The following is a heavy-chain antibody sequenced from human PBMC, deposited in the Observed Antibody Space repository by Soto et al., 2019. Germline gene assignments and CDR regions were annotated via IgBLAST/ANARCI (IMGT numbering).Heavy chain of an antibody. V-gene: IGHV1-18*01. J-gene: IGHJ6*02. Sequence: QVQLVQSGAEVKKPGASVKVSCKASGYTFTSYGISWVRQAPGQGLEWMGWISAYNGNTNYAQKLQGRVTMTTDTSTSTAYMELRSLRSDDTAVYYCARVLPPLPHIVATRVVRDYYYGMDVWGQGTTVTVSS. CDR3: ARVLPPLPHIVATRVVRDYYYGMDV. D-gene: IGHD5-12*01. CDR1: GYTFTSYG. CDR2: ISAYNGNT.